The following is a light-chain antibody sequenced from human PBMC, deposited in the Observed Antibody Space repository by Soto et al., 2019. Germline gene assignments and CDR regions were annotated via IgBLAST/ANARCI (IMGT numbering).Light chain of an antibody. J-gene: IGLJ1*01. V-gene: IGLV8-61*01. CDR2: STN. Sequence: QAVVIQESSLSVSPGGTVTLTCGLRSAPISTTYYPAWYQQTPGQAPRTLIYSTNTRSSGVPDRFSGSIRGNKAALTITGAQAEDEAEYHCVLYMGSGAYLFGPGTKVTAL. CDR3: VLYMGSGAYL. CDR1: SAPISTTYY.